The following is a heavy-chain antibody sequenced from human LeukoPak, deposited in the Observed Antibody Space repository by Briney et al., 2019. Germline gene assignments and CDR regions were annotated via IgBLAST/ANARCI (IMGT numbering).Heavy chain of an antibody. CDR2: IRYDGSNK. D-gene: IGHD3-10*01. CDR1: GFTFSSYG. J-gene: IGHJ4*02. V-gene: IGHV3-30*02. CDR3: AKDRRITMVRGVLFDY. Sequence: GGSQRLSCAASGFTFSSYGMHWLRQAPGKGLEWVAFIRYDGSNKYYADSVKGRFTISRDNSKNTLYLQMNSLRAEDTAVYYCAKDRRITMVRGVLFDYWGQGTLVTVSS.